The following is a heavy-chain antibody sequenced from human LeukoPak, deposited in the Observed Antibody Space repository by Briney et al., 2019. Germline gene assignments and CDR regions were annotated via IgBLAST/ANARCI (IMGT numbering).Heavy chain of an antibody. D-gene: IGHD1-26*01. CDR3: ARDSGWEFRYYYMDV. J-gene: IGHJ6*03. Sequence: SETLSLTCTVSGGSISSYYWSWILQPPGKGLEWIGYIYYSGSTNYNPSLKSRVTISVDTSKNQFSLKLSSVTAADTAVYYCARDSGWEFRYYYMDVWGKGTTVTVSS. CDR2: IYYSGST. V-gene: IGHV4-59*01. CDR1: GGSISSYY.